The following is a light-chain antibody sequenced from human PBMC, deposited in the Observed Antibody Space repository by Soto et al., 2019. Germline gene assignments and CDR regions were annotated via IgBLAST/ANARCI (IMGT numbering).Light chain of an antibody. CDR1: SSNIGAGYA. CDR2: SNN. J-gene: IGLJ3*02. CDR3: QSYDSSLSGYWV. V-gene: IGLV1-40*01. Sequence: QSVLTQPPSVSGAPGQRVTISCTGSSSNIGAGYAVNWYQQLPGTAPKLLMSSNNNRPSGVPDRFSGSKSGTSASLAITGFQAEDEADYYCQSYDSSLSGYWVFGGGTKLTVL.